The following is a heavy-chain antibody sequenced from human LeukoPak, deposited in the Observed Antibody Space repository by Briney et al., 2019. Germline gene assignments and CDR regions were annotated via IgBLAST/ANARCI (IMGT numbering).Heavy chain of an antibody. J-gene: IGHJ4*02. D-gene: IGHD3-22*01. Sequence: SETLSLTCTLSGGSIRRSYYYWGWIRQPPGKGLKWIGSIYYSGSTFYNPSLKSRVTISVDTSKNQFSLRLTSVTAADTAVYYCAKSYRGDSSGYYPDDPFDYWGQGTLVTVSS. CDR2: IYYSGST. V-gene: IGHV4-39*01. CDR3: AKSYRGDSSGYYPDDPFDY. CDR1: GGSIRRSYYY.